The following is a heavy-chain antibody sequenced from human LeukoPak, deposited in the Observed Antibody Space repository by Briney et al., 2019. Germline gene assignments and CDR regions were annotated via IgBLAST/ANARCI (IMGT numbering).Heavy chain of an antibody. CDR1: GGTFSSYA. Sequence: SVKVSCKASGGTFSSYAISWVRQAPGQGLEWMGGIIPIFGTANYAQKFQGRVTITADESTSTAYMELSSLRSEDTAVYYCAREGSLVVDYYYMDVWGKGTTVTVSS. V-gene: IGHV1-69*13. CDR3: AREGSLVVDYYYMDV. J-gene: IGHJ6*03. D-gene: IGHD2-15*01. CDR2: IIPIFGTA.